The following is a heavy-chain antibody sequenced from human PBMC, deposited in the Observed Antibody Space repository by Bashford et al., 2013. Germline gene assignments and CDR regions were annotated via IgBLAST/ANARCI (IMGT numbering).Heavy chain of an antibody. CDR1: GGSISSYY. Sequence: SSETLSLTCTVSGGSISSYYWSWIRQPAGKGLEWIGRIYTSGSTNYNPSLKSRVTMSVDTSKNQFSLKLSSVTAADTAVYYCARTPMGSNVFWNDHSHLRHLWLDPWGQGTLVTVSS. J-gene: IGHJ5*02. D-gene: IGHD3/OR15-3a*01. CDR2: IYTSGST. V-gene: IGHV4-4*07. CDR3: ARTPMGSNVFWNDHSHLRHLWLDP.